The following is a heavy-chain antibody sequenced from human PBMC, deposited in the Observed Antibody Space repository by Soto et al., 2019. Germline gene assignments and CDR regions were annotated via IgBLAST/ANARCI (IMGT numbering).Heavy chain of an antibody. CDR1: GYSFSELS. Sequence: GASVMVSCKVSGYSFSELSMHWVRQTPETGLEWMGSFDGDDGQTMYAQKCQGRVTIPQDTSADTACMELSSLRSDDTAVYYCGIPGASGHHDDWGQGSRVTVS. CDR3: GIPGASGHHDD. V-gene: IGHV1-24*01. D-gene: IGHD3-10*01. CDR2: FDGDDGQT. J-gene: IGHJ4*02.